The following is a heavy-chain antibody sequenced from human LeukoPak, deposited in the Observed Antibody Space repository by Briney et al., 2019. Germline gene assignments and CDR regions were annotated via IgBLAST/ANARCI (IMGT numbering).Heavy chain of an antibody. V-gene: IGHV1-18*01. CDR3: ARGDSSGYQSVYYGMDV. CDR1: GYTFSYYG. CDR2: INAYNGNT. J-gene: IGHJ6*01. D-gene: IGHD3-22*01. Sequence: ASVKVSCKASGYTFSYYGISWVRQASGQGLEWMGWINAYNGNTDYAQKFQGRVTMTTDTSTSTAYMELRSLRSDDTAVYYCARGDSSGYQSVYYGMDVWGQGTTVTVSS.